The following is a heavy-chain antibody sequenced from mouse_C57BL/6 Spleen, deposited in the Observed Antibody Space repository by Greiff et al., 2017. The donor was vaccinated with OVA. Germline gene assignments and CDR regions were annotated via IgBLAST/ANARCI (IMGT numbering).Heavy chain of an antibody. V-gene: IGHV10-1*01. J-gene: IGHJ4*01. D-gene: IGHD1-1*01. CDR2: IRSKSNNYAT. CDR1: GFSFNTYA. Sequence: EVQLVESGGGLVQPKGSLKLSCAASGFSFNTYAMNWVRQAPGKGLEWVARIRSKSNNYATYYADSVKDRFTISRDDSESMLYLQMNNLKTEDTAMYYCVRHINYDYAMDYWGQGTSVTVSS. CDR3: VRHINYDYAMDY.